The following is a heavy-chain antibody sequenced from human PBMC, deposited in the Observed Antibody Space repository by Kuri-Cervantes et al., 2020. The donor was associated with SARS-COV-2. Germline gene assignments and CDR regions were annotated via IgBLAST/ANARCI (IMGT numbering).Heavy chain of an antibody. CDR1: GFTFSSYA. CDR3: ARSGVSAATGYYYYYMDV. D-gene: IGHD1-14*01. Sequence: LSLTCAASGFTFSSYAMSWVRQAPGKGLEWVSASSGSGGSTYYADSVKGRFTISRDNSKNTLYLQMNSLRAEDTAVYYCARSGVSAATGYYYYYMDVWGKGTPGHRLL. V-gene: IGHV3-23*01. J-gene: IGHJ6*03. CDR2: SSGSGGST.